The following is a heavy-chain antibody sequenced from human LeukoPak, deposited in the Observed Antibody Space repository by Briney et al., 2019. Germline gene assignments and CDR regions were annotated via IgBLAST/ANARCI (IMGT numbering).Heavy chain of an antibody. Sequence: GGSLRLSCVASGFTFSTYGMHWVRQAPGKGLEWVALISYDGSNAYYADSVKGRFTISRDNSKNTLYLQMNSLRAEDTAVYYCAKDEGYYRSWYHYYGMDVWGQGTPVTVSS. D-gene: IGHD3-22*01. CDR2: ISYDGSNA. CDR3: AKDEGYYRSWYHYYGMDV. J-gene: IGHJ6*02. CDR1: GFTFSTYG. V-gene: IGHV3-30*18.